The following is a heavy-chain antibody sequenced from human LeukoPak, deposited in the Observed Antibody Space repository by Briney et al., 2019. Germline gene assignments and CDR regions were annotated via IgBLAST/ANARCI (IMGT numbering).Heavy chain of an antibody. CDR3: ARKYGDYSYYYYGMDV. D-gene: IGHD4-17*01. CDR2: MNPNSGNT. V-gene: IGHV1-8*01. Sequence: ASVKVSCKASGYTFTSYDINRVRQATGQGLEWMGWMNPNSGNTGYAQKFQGRVTMTRNTSISTAYMELSSLRSEDTAVYYCARKYGDYSYYYYGMDVWGQGTTVTVSS. CDR1: GYTFTSYD. J-gene: IGHJ6*02.